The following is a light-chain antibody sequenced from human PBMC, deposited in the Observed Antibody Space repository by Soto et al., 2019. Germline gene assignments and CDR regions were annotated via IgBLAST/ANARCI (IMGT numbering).Light chain of an antibody. V-gene: IGKV3-11*01. Sequence: DIVLTQSPATLSLSPGERVTLSCSTSQSVSSYLAWYRQKPGQAPRLLIHDVSNRATDIPARFSGSESGTHFALSISNLEPGDYASYYRHKRSAWAYTFGQGNKREI. CDR3: HKRSAWAYT. CDR2: DVS. CDR1: QSVSSY. J-gene: IGKJ2*01.